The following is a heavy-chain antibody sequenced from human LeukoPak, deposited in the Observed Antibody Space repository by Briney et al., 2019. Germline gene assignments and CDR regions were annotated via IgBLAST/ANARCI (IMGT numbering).Heavy chain of an antibody. CDR2: IKSKTDGGAT. CDR3: TRDWFDS. J-gene: IGHJ5*01. CDR1: GFTFSNAW. Sequence: KSGGSLRLSCAASGFTFSNAWLTWVRQAPGEGLEWVGRIKSKTDGGATDYSTPAKGRFTISRDDSKNNLYLQMNNLKTEDTAIYYCTRDWFDSWGQGTLATVSS. V-gene: IGHV3-15*01.